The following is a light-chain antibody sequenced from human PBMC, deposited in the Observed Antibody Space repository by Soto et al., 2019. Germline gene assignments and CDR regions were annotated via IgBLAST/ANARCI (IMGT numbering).Light chain of an antibody. CDR1: QSISRY. CDR2: DAS. Sequence: EMVLTQSPATLSLSPGERATLSCRASQSISRYLAWYQQKPGQAPRLLIYDASNRATGIPARFSGSGSGTDFTLTISSLEPEDFAVYYCPQRSNWPWTFGQGTKVEIK. J-gene: IGKJ1*01. V-gene: IGKV3-11*01. CDR3: PQRSNWPWT.